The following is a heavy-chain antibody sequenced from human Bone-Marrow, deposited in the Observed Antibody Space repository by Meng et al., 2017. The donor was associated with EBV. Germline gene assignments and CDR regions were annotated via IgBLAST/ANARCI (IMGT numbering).Heavy chain of an antibody. CDR2: ISYDGNNN. J-gene: IGHJ4*02. D-gene: IGHD3-22*01. Sequence: VQMVESGGGVVQPGRSLRLSGEASGFTFSSYGMHWVRQAPGKGLEWVAVISYDGNNNYYADSVKGRFTISRDNSKNTLYLQMNSLRVEDTAVYYCSSGRYYYDSSGYYALGHWGQGTLVTVSS. CDR1: GFTFSSYG. V-gene: IGHV3-30*03. CDR3: SSGRYYYDSSGYYALGH.